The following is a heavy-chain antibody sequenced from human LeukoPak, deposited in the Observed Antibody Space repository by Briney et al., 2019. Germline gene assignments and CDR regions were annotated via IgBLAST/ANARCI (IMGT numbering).Heavy chain of an antibody. CDR2: ISGSGDVT. CDR3: AKGRNSYDSGRCHSQNCYYGMDV. V-gene: IGHV3-23*01. CDR1: GFTFDNYA. Sequence: PGGSLRLSCTASGFTFDNYAMIWVRQASGKGLEWVSVISGSGDVTDSADSVRGRFTISRDNSKNTLYLEMSSLRVEDTAVYHCAKGRNSYDSGRCHSQNCYYGMDVWGQGTTVIVSS. D-gene: IGHD3-10*01. J-gene: IGHJ6*02.